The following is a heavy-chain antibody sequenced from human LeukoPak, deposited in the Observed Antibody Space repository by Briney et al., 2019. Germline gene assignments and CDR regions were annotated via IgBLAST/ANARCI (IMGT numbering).Heavy chain of an antibody. CDR1: GGSISSSSYY. V-gene: IGHV4-39*01. CDR2: IYYSGST. J-gene: IGHJ4*02. D-gene: IGHD3-3*01. Sequence: SETLSLTCTVSGGSISSSSYYWGWIRRPPGKGLEWIGSIYYSGSTYYNPSLKSRVTISVDTSKNQFSLKLSSVTAADTAVYYCARLPYYDFWSGYYYSPLNYFDYWGQGTLVTVSS. CDR3: ARLPYYDFWSGYYYSPLNYFDY.